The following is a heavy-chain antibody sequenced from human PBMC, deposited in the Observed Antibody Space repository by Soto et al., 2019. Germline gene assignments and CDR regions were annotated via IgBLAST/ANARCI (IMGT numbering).Heavy chain of an antibody. Sequence: PSETLSLTCTVSGGSISSGGYYWSWIRQHPGKGLEWIGYIYYSGSTYYNPSLKSRVTISVDTSKNQFSLKLSSVTAADTAVYYCARTYCSSTSCYTFDYWGQGALVTVSS. V-gene: IGHV4-31*03. D-gene: IGHD2-2*02. CDR2: IYYSGST. CDR3: ARTYCSSTSCYTFDY. J-gene: IGHJ4*02. CDR1: GGSISSGGYY.